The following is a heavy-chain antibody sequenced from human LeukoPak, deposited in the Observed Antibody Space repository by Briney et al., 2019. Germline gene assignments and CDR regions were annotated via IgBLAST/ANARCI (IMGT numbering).Heavy chain of an antibody. J-gene: IGHJ4*02. CDR2: ISHDGRVS. V-gene: IGHV3-30*18. CDR3: AKETTAYCSRTLDS. D-gene: IGHD6-13*01. CDR1: GFTFSSYG. Sequence: GGSLRLSCAASGFTFSSYGMQWVRQAPGKGLEWVAVISHDGRVSYHADSVKGRFTISRDNSKNTLDLQMSSLRIEDTAVYFCAKETTAYCSRTLDSWGQGTLVTVSS.